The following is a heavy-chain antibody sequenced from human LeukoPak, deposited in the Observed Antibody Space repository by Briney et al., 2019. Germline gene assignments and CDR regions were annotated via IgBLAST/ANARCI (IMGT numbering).Heavy chain of an antibody. CDR3: ARGGGLDV. CDR1: GFTFSSYM. J-gene: IGHJ6*02. Sequence: GGSLRLSCAASGFTFSSYMMNWARQAPGKGLEWVASINHNGNVNYYVDSVKGRFTISRDNAKNSLYLQMSNLRAEDTAVYFCARGGGLDVWGQGATVTVSS. D-gene: IGHD3-16*01. CDR2: INHNGNVN. V-gene: IGHV3-7*03.